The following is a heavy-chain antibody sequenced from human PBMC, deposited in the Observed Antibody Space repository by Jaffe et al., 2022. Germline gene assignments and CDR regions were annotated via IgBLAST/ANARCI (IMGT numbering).Heavy chain of an antibody. CDR2: IYTSGST. CDR1: GGSISSGSYY. CDR3: ARDREDGYNSEIFDY. V-gene: IGHV4-61*02. D-gene: IGHD5-12*01. Sequence: QVQLQESGPGLVKPSQTLSLTCTVSGGSISSGSYYWSWIRQPAGKGLEWIGRIYTSGSTNYNPSLKSRVTISVDTSKNQFSLKLSSVTAADTAVYYCARDREDGYNSEIFDYWGQGTLVTVSS. J-gene: IGHJ4*02.